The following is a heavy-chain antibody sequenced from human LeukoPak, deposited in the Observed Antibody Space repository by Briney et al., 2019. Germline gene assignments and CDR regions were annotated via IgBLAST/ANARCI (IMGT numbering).Heavy chain of an antibody. D-gene: IGHD1-1*01. CDR2: FGRGADP. Sequence: GGSLTLPCSAFGFRFNVYGMRWVRQAPGKGLEWVAGFGRGADPHYADSVKGRFTVSRDESRNTMYLQMINVRVEDTALYYCAKGATGQSSFDFWGRGTLVSVSS. V-gene: IGHV3-23*01. J-gene: IGHJ2*01. CDR1: GFRFNVYG. CDR3: AKGATGQSSFDF.